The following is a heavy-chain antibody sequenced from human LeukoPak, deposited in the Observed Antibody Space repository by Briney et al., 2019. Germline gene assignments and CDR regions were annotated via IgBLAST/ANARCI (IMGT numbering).Heavy chain of an antibody. Sequence: ASVKVSCKASGYTFTSYAMHWVRQAPGQRLEWMGWINAGNGNTKYSQKFQGRVTITRDTSASTAYMELSSLRSEDTAVYYCAGLRTYYDILTGSPGSPVFDYWGQGTLVTVSS. J-gene: IGHJ4*02. D-gene: IGHD3-9*01. V-gene: IGHV1-3*01. CDR2: INAGNGNT. CDR3: AGLRTYYDILTGSPGSPVFDY. CDR1: GYTFTSYA.